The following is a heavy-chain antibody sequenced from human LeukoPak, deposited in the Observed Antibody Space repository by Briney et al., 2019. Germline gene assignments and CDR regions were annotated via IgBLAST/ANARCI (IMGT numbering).Heavy chain of an antibody. CDR2: ISGSDGST. Sequence: GGSLRLSCAASRFTFSSYAMSSVPDAPGKGLEWVSAISGSDGSTYYADSVKGRFTISRDNSKNTLYLQMNSLRAEDKAVYYCAKEQRGYSYDYWGQGTLVTVSS. CDR3: AKEQRGYSYDY. V-gene: IGHV3-23*01. D-gene: IGHD5-18*01. J-gene: IGHJ4*02. CDR1: RFTFSSYA.